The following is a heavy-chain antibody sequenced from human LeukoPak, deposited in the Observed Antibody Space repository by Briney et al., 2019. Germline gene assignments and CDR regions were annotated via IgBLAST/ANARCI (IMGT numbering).Heavy chain of an antibody. CDR1: GFTFSTYA. CDR3: AREQSGTRGWYTVDY. Sequence: GGSLRLSCAASGFTFSTYATTWVRQGPGKGLEWVSAIRPDGDRTCYANSVRGRFTISRDNSKDTVYLQINGLRVEDTAVYYCAREQSGTRGWYTVDYWGQGTLVTVSS. D-gene: IGHD6-19*01. J-gene: IGHJ4*02. CDR2: IRPDGDRT. V-gene: IGHV3-23*01.